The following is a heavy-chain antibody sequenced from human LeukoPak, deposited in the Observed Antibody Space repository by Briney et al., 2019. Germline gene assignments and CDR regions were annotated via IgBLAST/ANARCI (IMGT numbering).Heavy chain of an antibody. V-gene: IGHV4-39*01. CDR3: PRQEAAVDVEKKVYKLLSYFDY. D-gene: IGHD2-2*01. Sequence: SETVSLTCTVSGGSISSSSYYWGWIRQPPGKGLEWIGSIYYSGRTYYNPSLKSRVTISVDTSKNQFSLKLSSVTAADTAVYYCPRQEAAVDVEKKVYKLLSYFDYWGQRTLVTVSS. CDR2: IYYSGRT. J-gene: IGHJ4*02. CDR1: GGSISSSSYY.